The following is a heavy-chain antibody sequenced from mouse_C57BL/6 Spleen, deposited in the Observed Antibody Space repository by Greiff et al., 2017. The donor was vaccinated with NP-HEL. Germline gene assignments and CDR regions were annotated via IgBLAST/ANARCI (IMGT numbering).Heavy chain of an antibody. CDR2: INPSTGGT. CDR3: ARRGLNYVPYYYAMDY. Sequence: EVQLQQSGPELVKPGASVKISCKASGYSFTGYYMNWVKQSPEKSLEWIGEINPSTGGTTYNQKFKAKATLTVDKSSSTAYMQLKSLTSEDSAVYYCARRGLNYVPYYYAMDYWGQGTSVTVSS. CDR1: GYSFTGYY. V-gene: IGHV1-42*01. J-gene: IGHJ4*01. D-gene: IGHD2-1*01.